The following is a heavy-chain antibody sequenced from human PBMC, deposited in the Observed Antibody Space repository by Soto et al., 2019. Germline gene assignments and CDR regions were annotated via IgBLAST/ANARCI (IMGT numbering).Heavy chain of an antibody. CDR3: AGSPFLECN. J-gene: IGHJ4*02. CDR2: ISSTGSTI. Sequence: EVELVESGGGLVQPGGSLKPSCAASGFPFSSYEMNWVRQPPGKGLQWVSYISSTGSTIYYADSVKGRFTISRDNAKNSVFLLMSSLRVEGTAVYYCAGSPFLECNWAQGALVTVSS. CDR1: GFPFSSYE. D-gene: IGHD3-3*02. V-gene: IGHV3-48*03.